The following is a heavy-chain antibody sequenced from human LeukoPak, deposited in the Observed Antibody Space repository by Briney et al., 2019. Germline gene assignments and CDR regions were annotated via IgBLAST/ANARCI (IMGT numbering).Heavy chain of an antibody. J-gene: IGHJ6*03. CDR1: GFTFSSYW. V-gene: IGHV3-7*01. CDR3: ARDGGLYCSSTSCSRYYYMDV. CDR2: IKQDGSEK. D-gene: IGHD2-2*01. Sequence: GGSLRLSCAASGFTFSSYWMTWVRQAPGKGLEWVANIKQDGSEKYYVDSMKGRFTISRDNAKNSLYLQMNSLRAEDTAVYYCARDGGLYCSSTSCSRYYYMDVWGKGTTVTVSS.